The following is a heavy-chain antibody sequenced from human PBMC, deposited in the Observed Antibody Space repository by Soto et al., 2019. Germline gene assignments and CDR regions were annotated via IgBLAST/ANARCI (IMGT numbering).Heavy chain of an antibody. CDR1: GFTFSSYA. CDR3: ARDGGSASSGWKDAFDI. CDR2: ISYGGSNK. D-gene: IGHD6-19*01. J-gene: IGHJ3*02. V-gene: IGHV3-30-3*01. Sequence: QVQLVESGGGVVQPGRSLRLSCAASGFTFSSYAMHWVRQAPGKGLEWVAVISYGGSNKYYADSVKGRFTISRDNSKNTLYLQMNSLRAEDTAVYYCARDGGSASSGWKDAFDIWGQGTMVTVSS.